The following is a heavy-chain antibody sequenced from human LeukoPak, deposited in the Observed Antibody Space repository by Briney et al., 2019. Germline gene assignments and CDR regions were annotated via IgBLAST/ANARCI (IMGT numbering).Heavy chain of an antibody. D-gene: IGHD1-26*01. Sequence: GGSLRLSCAASGFTVSSNYMSWVRQAPGKGLGWVSVIYSGGSTYYADSVKGRFTISRDNSKNTLYLQMNSLRAEDTAVYYCARDSGSAPFDYWGQGTLVTVSS. CDR3: ARDSGSAPFDY. V-gene: IGHV3-66*02. CDR1: GFTVSSNY. CDR2: IYSGGST. J-gene: IGHJ4*02.